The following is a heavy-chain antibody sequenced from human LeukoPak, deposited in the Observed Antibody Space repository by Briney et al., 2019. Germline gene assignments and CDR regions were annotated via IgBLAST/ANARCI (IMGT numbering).Heavy chain of an antibody. CDR2: INPNSGGT. CDR3: ARRFWSGYSDY. CDR1: GYTFTVYN. Sequence: ASVKVSCKASGYTFTVYNIHWVRQAPGQGLEWMGWINPNSGGTNYAQKFQGRVTMTRDTSISTAYMELSRLRSDDTAVYYCARRFWSGYSDYWGQGTLVTVSS. V-gene: IGHV1-2*02. J-gene: IGHJ4*02. D-gene: IGHD3-3*01.